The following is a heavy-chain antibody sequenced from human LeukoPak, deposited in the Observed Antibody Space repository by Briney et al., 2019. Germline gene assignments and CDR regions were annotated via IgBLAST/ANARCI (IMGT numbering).Heavy chain of an antibody. J-gene: IGHJ4*02. CDR1: GGTFSSYA. Sequence: SVKVSCKASGGTFSSYAISWVRQAPGQGLEWMGGIIPIFGTANYAQKFQGRVTITTDESTSTAYMELSSLRSEDTAVYYCARPSSSWYGALDSWGQGTLVTVSS. CDR2: IIPIFGTA. D-gene: IGHD6-13*01. V-gene: IGHV1-69*05. CDR3: ARPSSSWYGALDS.